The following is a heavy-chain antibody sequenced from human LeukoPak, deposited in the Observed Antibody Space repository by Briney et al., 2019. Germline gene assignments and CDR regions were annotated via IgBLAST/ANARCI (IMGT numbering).Heavy chain of an antibody. J-gene: IGHJ5*02. CDR3: ERDRNYDFWSGFTNWFDP. CDR2: IYTSGST. Sequence: SQTLSLTCTVSGGSISSCSYYWSWIRQPAGKGLEWIGRIYTSGSTNYNPSLKSRVTISVDTSKNQFSLKLSSVTAADTAVYYCERDRNYDFWSGFTNWFDPWGQGTLVTVSS. V-gene: IGHV4-61*02. CDR1: GGSISSCSYY. D-gene: IGHD3-3*01.